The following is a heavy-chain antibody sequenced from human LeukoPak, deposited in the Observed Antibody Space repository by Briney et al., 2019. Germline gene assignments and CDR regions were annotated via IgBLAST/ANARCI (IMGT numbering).Heavy chain of an antibody. CDR2: IKADGDEK. Sequence: GGSLRLSCAASGFRFSTYWMNWVRQAPNKGLEWVANIKADGDEKHYVHSVRGRFTISRDNATNQVFLQMNSLRVDDTAVYYCARGYCDRTDCYGAPDWWGQGTLVTVSS. V-gene: IGHV3-7*04. CDR3: ARGYCDRTDCYGAPDW. D-gene: IGHD2-2*01. CDR1: GFRFSTYW. J-gene: IGHJ1*01.